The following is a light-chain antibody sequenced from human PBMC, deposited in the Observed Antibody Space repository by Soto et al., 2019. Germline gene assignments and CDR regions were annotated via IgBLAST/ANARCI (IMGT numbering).Light chain of an antibody. CDR2: AAS. V-gene: IGKV3-20*01. CDR1: QSVNSNY. Sequence: IVLTQSPGTLSLSPGERATLSCRASQSVNSNYLAWYQQKPGQAPRLLIYAASSGDTGIPDRFSGSGSGTDFTLTISRLEPEDFAVYYCQQYGSSLYTFGQGTKLEIK. J-gene: IGKJ2*01. CDR3: QQYGSSLYT.